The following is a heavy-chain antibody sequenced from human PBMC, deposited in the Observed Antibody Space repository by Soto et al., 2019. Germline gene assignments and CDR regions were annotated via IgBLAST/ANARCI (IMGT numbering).Heavy chain of an antibody. V-gene: IGHV3-21*01. J-gene: IGHJ4*02. D-gene: IGHD3-22*01. CDR3: VPYYFASLDY. Sequence: VQLVESGGGVVQPGRSLRLSCAASGFTFSSYGMHWVRQAPGKGLEWVSSISSSSTYIYYADSVKGRFAISRDNAKNSLYLQMNSLRAEDTAVYYCVPYYFASLDYWGQGTLVTVSS. CDR1: GFTFSSYG. CDR2: ISSSSTYI.